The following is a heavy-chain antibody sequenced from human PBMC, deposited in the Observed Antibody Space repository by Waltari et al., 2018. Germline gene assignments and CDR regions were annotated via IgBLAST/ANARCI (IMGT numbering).Heavy chain of an antibody. CDR2: LIYSGGST. J-gene: IGHJ4*02. CDR3: AKERDYFDSSGLDY. Sequence: EVQLLESGGGLVQPGGSLRLSCAGSGFTFSIYAMSWFRQAPGKGLEWVSLIYSGGSTYYADSVKGRFTISRDNSKNTLYLQMNSLRAEDTAIYYCAKERDYFDSSGLDYWGQGTLVTVSS. V-gene: IGHV3-23*03. CDR1: GFTFSIYA. D-gene: IGHD3-22*01.